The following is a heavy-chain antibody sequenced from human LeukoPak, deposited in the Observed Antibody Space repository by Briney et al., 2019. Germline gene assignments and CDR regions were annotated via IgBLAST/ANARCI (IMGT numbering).Heavy chain of an antibody. D-gene: IGHD3-10*01. Sequence: PGGSLRLSCATSGFTFGDFAMSRFRQAPGKGLEWVGFIRSKAYGGTAEYAASVRGRFTISRDDSKSIAYLQVNSLKTEDTAVYYCSRDPYGSGKYNHFDYWGQGTLVTVSS. CDR3: SRDPYGSGKYNHFDY. CDR1: GFTFGDFA. CDR2: IRSKAYGGTA. J-gene: IGHJ4*02. V-gene: IGHV3-49*03.